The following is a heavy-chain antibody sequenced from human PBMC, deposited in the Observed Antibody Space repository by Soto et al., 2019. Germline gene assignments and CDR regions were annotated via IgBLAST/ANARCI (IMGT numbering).Heavy chain of an antibody. CDR3: ARDQVSPSYYYGMDV. CDR1: GFTFSSYG. Sequence: GGSLRLSCAASGFTFSSYGMHWVRQAPGKGLEWVAVIWYDGSNKYYADSVKGRFTISRDNSKNTLYLQMNSLRAEDTAVYYCARDQVSPSYYYGMDVWGQGTTVTVSS. J-gene: IGHJ6*02. CDR2: IWYDGSNK. V-gene: IGHV3-33*01.